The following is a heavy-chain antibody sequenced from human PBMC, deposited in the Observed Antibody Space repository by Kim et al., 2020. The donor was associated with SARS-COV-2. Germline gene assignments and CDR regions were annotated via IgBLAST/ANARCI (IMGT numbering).Heavy chain of an antibody. CDR2: ISGSGGST. J-gene: IGHJ6*01. CDR1: GFTFSNYA. Sequence: GGSLRLSCAASGFTFSNYAMSWVRQAPGKGLEWVSSISGSGGSTYYADSVKGRFIISSDNAKTTLDLQMNSLRAEDTALYYCAKTDGVGVAVNGLYGMDV. V-gene: IGHV3-23*01. D-gene: IGHD6-19*01. CDR3: AKTDGVGVAVNGLYGMDV.